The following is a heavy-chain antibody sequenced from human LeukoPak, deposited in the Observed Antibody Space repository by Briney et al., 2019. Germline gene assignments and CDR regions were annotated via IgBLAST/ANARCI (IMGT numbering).Heavy chain of an antibody. Sequence: PSETLSLTCSVSGASFTSYYWNWIRQPPGDGLEWIGYIYGNGDTNYNSSLKSRVTISVDMSEKQFSLKLSSVTAADTAMYYCVRDGGESNPIWGQGTLVTVSS. CDR3: VRDGGESNPI. D-gene: IGHD2-21*01. CDR1: GASFTSYY. V-gene: IGHV4-59*01. CDR2: IYGNGDT. J-gene: IGHJ4*02.